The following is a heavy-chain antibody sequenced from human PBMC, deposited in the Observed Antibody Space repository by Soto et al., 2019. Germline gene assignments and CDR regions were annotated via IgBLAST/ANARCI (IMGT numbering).Heavy chain of an antibody. V-gene: IGHV1-69*13. CDR2: ITPIFRAT. J-gene: IGHJ2*01. CDR1: GGTFSSDG. CDR3: ARGRDTYYYDSSGYSGWYFDL. D-gene: IGHD3-22*01. Sequence: ASVKVSCKASGGTFSSDGISWMRQAPGQGLEWMGGITPIFRATKYAQKFQGRVTITADESTSTAYMELSSLRSEDTAVYYCARGRDTYYYDSSGYSGWYFDLWGRGTLVTVSS.